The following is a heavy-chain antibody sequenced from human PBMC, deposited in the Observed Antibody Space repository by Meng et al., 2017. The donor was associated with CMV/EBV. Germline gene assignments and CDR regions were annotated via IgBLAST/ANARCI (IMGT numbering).Heavy chain of an antibody. CDR1: GYTFTGYY. D-gene: IGHD1-7*01. CDR2: INPNSGGT. J-gene: IGHJ2*01. Sequence: QGPRVQSGAEGKERGASGMVSCKASGYTFTGYYMHWVRQAPGQGLEWMGWINPNSGGTNYAQKFQGRVTMTRDTSISTAYMELSRLRSDDTAVYYCATYIGNYINWYFDLWGRGTLVTVSS. CDR3: ATYIGNYINWYFDL. V-gene: IGHV1-2*02.